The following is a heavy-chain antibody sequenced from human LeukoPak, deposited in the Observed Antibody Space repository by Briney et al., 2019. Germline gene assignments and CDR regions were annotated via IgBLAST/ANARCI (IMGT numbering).Heavy chain of an antibody. CDR2: ISYDGSNK. CDR3: ARERVKTGTRYYYGMDV. V-gene: IGHV3-30-3*01. J-gene: IGHJ6*02. Sequence: GGSLRLSCAASGFTVSSNYMSWVRQATGKGLEWVAVISYDGSNKYYADSVKGRFTISRDNSKNTLYLQMNSLRAEDTAVYYCARERVKTGTRYYYGMDVWGQGTTVTVSS. D-gene: IGHD1-1*01. CDR1: GFTVSSNY.